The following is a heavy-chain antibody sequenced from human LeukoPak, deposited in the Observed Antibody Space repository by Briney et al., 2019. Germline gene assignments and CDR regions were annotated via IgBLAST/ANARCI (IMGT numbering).Heavy chain of an antibody. CDR1: GFTFSSYA. V-gene: IGHV3-48*02. Sequence: GGSLGLSCAASGFTFSSYAMSWVRQAPGKGLEWVSYISSSSSTIYYADSVKGRFTISRDNAKNSLYLQMNSLRDEDTAVYYCARIRGYSGYDSVAYYYYYGMDVWGQGTTVTVSS. CDR2: ISSSSSTI. CDR3: ARIRGYSGYDSVAYYYYYGMDV. D-gene: IGHD5-12*01. J-gene: IGHJ6*02.